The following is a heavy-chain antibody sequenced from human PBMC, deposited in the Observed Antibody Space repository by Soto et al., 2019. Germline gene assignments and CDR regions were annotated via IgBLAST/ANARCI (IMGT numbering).Heavy chain of an antibody. CDR3: ARFYDLQGAFEI. V-gene: IGHV1-46*01. CDR2: ITLSGGST. D-gene: IGHD3-3*01. J-gene: IGHJ3*02. CDR1: RYIFTSYS. Sequence: QEQLVQSGAEVKKPGASVKVSCKASRYIFTSYSIHWVRQAPGQGLEWMGIITLSGGSTTYAQKFQGRVTMTRDTSTSTVYMEVSSLRSEDTAVYYCARFYDLQGAFEIWGQGTMVTVSS.